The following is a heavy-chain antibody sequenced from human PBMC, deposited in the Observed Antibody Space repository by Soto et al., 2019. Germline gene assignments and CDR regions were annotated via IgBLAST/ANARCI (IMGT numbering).Heavy chain of an antibody. J-gene: IGHJ4*02. CDR2: ISGSGGST. V-gene: IGHV3-23*01. D-gene: IGHD3-16*01. CDR1: GFTFSSYA. Sequence: EVQLLESGGGLVQPGGSLRLSCAASGFTFSSYAMSWVRQAPGKGLEWVSAISGSGGSTYYADSVKGRFTISRDNSKNTLYLQMNSLRAEDTAVYYCAKDNGHYIWGRKYFDYWDQGTLVTVSS. CDR3: AKDNGHYIWGRKYFDY.